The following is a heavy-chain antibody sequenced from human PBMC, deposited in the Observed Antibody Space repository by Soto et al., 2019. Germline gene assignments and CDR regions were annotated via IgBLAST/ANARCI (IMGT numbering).Heavy chain of an antibody. Sequence: PGGSLRLCCAASGFTLSSNGMHWVRQAPGKGLEWVAFIWYDGSDKYYADSVKGRFTISRDNSKNTLYLQMNSLRAEDTAVYYCARDRYPNYPPDAFDIWGQGTLVTVSS. D-gene: IGHD4-4*01. CDR2: IWYDGSDK. V-gene: IGHV3-33*01. J-gene: IGHJ3*02. CDR1: GFTLSSNG. CDR3: ARDRYPNYPPDAFDI.